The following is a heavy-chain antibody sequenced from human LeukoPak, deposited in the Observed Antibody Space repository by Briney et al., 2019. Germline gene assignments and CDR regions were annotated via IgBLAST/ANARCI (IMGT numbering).Heavy chain of an antibody. CDR1: GFTFSSYS. J-gene: IGHJ6*03. CDR2: ISSSSSYI. Sequence: PGGSLRLSCAASGFTFSSYSMNWVRQAPGKGLEWVSSISSSSSYIYYADSVKGRFTISRDNAKNSLYLQMNSLRAEDTAVYYCARDSSEWFGELRTNYYYYYMDVWGKGTTVTVSS. D-gene: IGHD3-10*01. V-gene: IGHV3-21*01. CDR3: ARDSSEWFGELRTNYYYYYMDV.